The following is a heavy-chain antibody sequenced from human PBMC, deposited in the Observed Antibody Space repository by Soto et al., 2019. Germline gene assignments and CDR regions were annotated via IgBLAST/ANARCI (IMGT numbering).Heavy chain of an antibody. CDR1: GFTVSTHG. CDR3: AGDLAAARSFDY. D-gene: IGHD6-13*01. J-gene: IGHJ4*02. V-gene: IGHV3-33*01. Sequence: QVQLVESGGGVVQPGRSLRLSCAASGFTVSTHGMHWVRQAPGKGLEWVALIWYDGRNKYYADSVQGRFTISRDNSKNPLYLQRTGLGAEDTAVYYCAGDLAAARSFDYWGQGTLVTVSS. CDR2: IWYDGRNK.